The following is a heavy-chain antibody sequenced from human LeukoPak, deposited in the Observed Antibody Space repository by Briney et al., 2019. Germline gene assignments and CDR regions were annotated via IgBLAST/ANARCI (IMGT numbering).Heavy chain of an antibody. Sequence: GGSLRLSCAASGFTFSDSAMHWVCQAPGKGLEWVAGISFTTPSRTYNADSVKGRFTISRDNSRNTLYLQMNSLRAEDTAVYYCARDPLGSGLSFDYWGQGTLVTVSS. J-gene: IGHJ4*02. CDR3: ARDPLGSGLSFDY. CDR1: GFTFSDSA. D-gene: IGHD1-14*01. V-gene: IGHV3-23*01. CDR2: ISFTTPSRT.